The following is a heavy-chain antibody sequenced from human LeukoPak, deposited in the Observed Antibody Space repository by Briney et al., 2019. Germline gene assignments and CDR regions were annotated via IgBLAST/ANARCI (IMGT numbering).Heavy chain of an antibody. Sequence: GGSLRLSCAASGFTFSSYAMSWVRQAPGKGLEWVSSISGSGNRTYYADSVKGRFTISRDNSKNTLYLQMNSLRAEDTAVYYCAKDGGLRFLEWLLVNFDYWGQGTLVTVSS. CDR3: AKDGGLRFLEWLLVNFDY. CDR2: ISGSGNRT. CDR1: GFTFSSYA. J-gene: IGHJ4*02. D-gene: IGHD3-3*01. V-gene: IGHV3-23*01.